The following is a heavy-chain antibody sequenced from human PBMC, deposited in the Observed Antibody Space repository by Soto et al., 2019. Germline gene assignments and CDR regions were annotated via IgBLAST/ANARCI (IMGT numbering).Heavy chain of an antibody. CDR1: GGSISSGGYY. V-gene: IGHV4-31*03. D-gene: IGHD1-26*01. CDR2: IYYSGST. CDR3: AGIYSGSPGGTLRY. Sequence: PSETLSLTCTVSGGSISSGGYYWSWIRQHPGKGLEWIGYIYYSGSTYYNPSLKSRVTISVDTPKNQFSLKLSSVTAADTAVYYCAGIYSGSPGGTLRYWGQGTLVTVSS. J-gene: IGHJ4*02.